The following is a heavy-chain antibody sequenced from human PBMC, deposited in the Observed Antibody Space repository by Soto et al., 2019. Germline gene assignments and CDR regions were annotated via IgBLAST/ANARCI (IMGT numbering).Heavy chain of an antibody. CDR3: ARDLVPIVVVPAAIGGPLNYYYYGMDV. CDR1: GYTFTTND. J-gene: IGHJ6*02. D-gene: IGHD2-2*01. V-gene: IGHV1-8*02. CDR2: MNPVSGST. Sequence: GASVKVSCTASGYTFTTNDIIWVRQATGQGLEWMGWMNPVSGSTSYAQKFQGRVTMTRDTSTSTVYMELSSLRSEDTAVYYCARDLVPIVVVPAAIGGPLNYYYYGMDVWGQGTTVTVSS.